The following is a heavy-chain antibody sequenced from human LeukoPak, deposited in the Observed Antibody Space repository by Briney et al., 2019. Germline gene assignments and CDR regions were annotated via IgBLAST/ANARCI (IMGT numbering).Heavy chain of an antibody. CDR3: ARDLVQGYDILTGPYDY. CDR2: IYHSGST. V-gene: IGHV4-38-2*02. J-gene: IGHJ4*02. Sequence: SETLSLTCAVSGYSISSGYYWGWIRQPPGKGLEWIGSIYHSGSTYYNPSLKSRVTISVDTSKNQFSLKRSSVTAADTAVYYCARDLVQGYDILTGPYDYWGQGTLVTVSS. D-gene: IGHD3-9*01. CDR1: GYSISSGYY.